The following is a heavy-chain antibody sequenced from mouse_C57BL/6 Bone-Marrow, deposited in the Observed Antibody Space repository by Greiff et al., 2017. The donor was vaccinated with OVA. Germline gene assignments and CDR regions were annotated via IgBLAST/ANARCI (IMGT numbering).Heavy chain of an antibody. V-gene: IGHV3-6*01. CDR3: AREGAQAVYYAMDY. D-gene: IGHD3-2*02. Sequence: VQLKESGPGLVKPSQSLSLTCSVPGYSITSGYYWNWIRQFPGNKLEWMGYISYDGSNNYNPSLKNRISITRDTSKNQFFLKLNSVTTEDTATYYCAREGAQAVYYAMDYWGQGTSVTVSS. J-gene: IGHJ4*01. CDR2: ISYDGSN. CDR1: GYSITSGYY.